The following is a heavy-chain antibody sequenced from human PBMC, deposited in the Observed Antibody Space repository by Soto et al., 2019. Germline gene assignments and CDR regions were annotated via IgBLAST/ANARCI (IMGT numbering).Heavy chain of an antibody. J-gene: IGHJ4*02. Sequence: PSETLSLTCTVSGGSISSSSYYWGWIRQPPGKGLEWIGSIYYSGSTYYNPSLKSRVTISVDTSKNQFSLKLSSVTAADTAVYYCARQGLEQWLVQAGDSGIVGYWGQGTLVTVSS. V-gene: IGHV4-39*01. CDR1: GGSISSSSYY. D-gene: IGHD6-19*01. CDR3: ARQGLEQWLVQAGDSGIVGY. CDR2: IYYSGST.